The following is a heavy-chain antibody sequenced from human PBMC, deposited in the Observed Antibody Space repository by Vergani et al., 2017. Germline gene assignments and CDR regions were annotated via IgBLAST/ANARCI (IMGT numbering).Heavy chain of an antibody. Sequence: QVHLVESGGGVVQPGRSLTLSCVASGFSFRGHGMHWVRQAPGKGLEWVAMISYDGDRRDYGDFAKGRFTISRDSSKTVYLQMNSLRAEDTGVYYCARDRYYLGSGSYPYFYYYGLDVCGQGSAGTVSS. V-gene: IGHV3-30*03. D-gene: IGHD3-10*01. CDR3: ARDRYYLGSGSYPYFYYYGLDV. J-gene: IGHJ6*02. CDR1: GFSFRGHG. CDR2: ISYDGDRR.